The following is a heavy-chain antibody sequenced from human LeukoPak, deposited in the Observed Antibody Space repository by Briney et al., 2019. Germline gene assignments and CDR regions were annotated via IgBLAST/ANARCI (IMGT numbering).Heavy chain of an antibody. CDR1: GFTFSDYY. CDR2: ISSIGSTI. CDR3: ARGRAHPILHDYGDYVGWFDP. D-gene: IGHD4-17*01. V-gene: IGHV3-11*01. J-gene: IGHJ5*02. Sequence: GGSLRLSCAASGFTFSDYYMSWIRQAPGKGLEWVSYISSIGSTIYYADSVKGRFTISRDNAKNSLYLQMNSLRAEDTAVYYCARGRAHPILHDYGDYVGWFDPWGQGTLVTVSS.